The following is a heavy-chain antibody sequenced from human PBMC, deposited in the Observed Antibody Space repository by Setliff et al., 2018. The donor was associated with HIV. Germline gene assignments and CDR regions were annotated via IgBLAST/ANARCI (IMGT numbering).Heavy chain of an antibody. J-gene: IGHJ4*02. CDR2: IYHSGNT. CDR1: GYSISNDYY. V-gene: IGHV4-38-2*02. CDR3: AVTWTNFDY. Sequence: KPSETLSLTCTVSGYSISNDYYWGWIRQPPGKGLEWIASIYHSGNTYYNPSLKSRVTISVDTSKNQFSLKLSSVTAAGTAVYYCAVTWTNFDYWGQGTLVTVSS. D-gene: IGHD5-12*01.